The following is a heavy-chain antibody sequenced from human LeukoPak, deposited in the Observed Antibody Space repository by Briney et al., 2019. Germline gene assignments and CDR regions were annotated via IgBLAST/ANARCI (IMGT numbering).Heavy chain of an antibody. J-gene: IGHJ4*02. Sequence: GGSLRLSCAASGFTFSSYWMHWVRQAPGKGLVWVSRISSDGTNTNYADSVKGRFTISRDNAKNTLYLQMNSLRVEDTAVYYCTRGPPDGSGNYYPGDFWGQGTLVTVSS. D-gene: IGHD3-10*01. CDR2: ISSDGTNT. CDR3: TRGPPDGSGNYYPGDF. V-gene: IGHV3-74*01. CDR1: GFTFSSYW.